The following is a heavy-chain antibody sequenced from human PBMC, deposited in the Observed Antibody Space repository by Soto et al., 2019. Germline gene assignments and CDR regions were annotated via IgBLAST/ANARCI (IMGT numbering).Heavy chain of an antibody. CDR1: GYTFTSYG. J-gene: IGHJ4*02. V-gene: IGHV1-18*01. Sequence: QVQLVQSGAEVKKPGASVKVSCKASGYTFTSYGISWVRQAPGQGLEWTGWISAYNGNTNYAQKLQGRVTMTTDTSTSTAYMELRSLRSDDTAVYYCAIAMITFGGVIEPYYFDYWGQGTLVTVSS. D-gene: IGHD3-16*02. CDR2: ISAYNGNT. CDR3: AIAMITFGGVIEPYYFDY.